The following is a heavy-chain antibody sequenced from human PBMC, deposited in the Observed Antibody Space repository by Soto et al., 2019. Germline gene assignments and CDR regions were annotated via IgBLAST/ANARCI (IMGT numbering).Heavy chain of an antibody. CDR2: IYHSGST. CDR1: GGSISSGGYY. V-gene: IGHV4-31*03. CDR3: ARGAVPGWFDP. Sequence: QVQLQESGPGLVKPSQTLSLTCTVSGGSISSGGYYWSWIRQHPGKGLEWIGYIYHSGSTYYNPSLKSRVTIPVYTSKTPFSQRLDSWTAAATAVYYRARGAVPGWFDPWGQGTLVTVSS. J-gene: IGHJ5*02.